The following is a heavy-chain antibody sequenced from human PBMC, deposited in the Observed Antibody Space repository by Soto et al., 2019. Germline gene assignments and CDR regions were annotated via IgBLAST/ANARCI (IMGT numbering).Heavy chain of an antibody. V-gene: IGHV3-73*02. J-gene: IGHJ4*02. D-gene: IGHD3-22*01. Sequence: EVQLVESGGGLVQPGGSLKLSCAASGFTFSGSAMHWVRQASGKGLEWVGRIRDKANSYATAYAASVKGRFTISRDDSKNTAYLQMNSLCTEDTAVYYCTRYYYDSSGYPLLGYWGQGTLVTVSS. CDR1: GFTFSGSA. CDR2: IRDKANSYAT. CDR3: TRYYYDSSGYPLLGY.